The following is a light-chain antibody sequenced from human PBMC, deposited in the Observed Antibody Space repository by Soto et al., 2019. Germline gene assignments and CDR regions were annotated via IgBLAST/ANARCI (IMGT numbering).Light chain of an antibody. J-gene: IGKJ2*01. Sequence: DIQMTQSPSSLSASVGDRVTITCRASQSISSYLNWYQQKPGKAHKLLIYAASSLQSGVPSRFSGSGSGTDFTLTISSLQPEDFATYYCHQSYSTPPTHTFGQGTKLEIK. CDR2: AAS. CDR1: QSISSY. V-gene: IGKV1-39*01. CDR3: HQSYSTPPTHT.